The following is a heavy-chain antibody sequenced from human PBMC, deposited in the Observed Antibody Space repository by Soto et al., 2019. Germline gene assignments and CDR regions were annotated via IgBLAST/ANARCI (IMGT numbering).Heavy chain of an antibody. CDR3: AREVTIAAAGSWLDP. J-gene: IGHJ5*02. CDR1: GFTFSSYA. CDR2: ISYDGSNK. D-gene: IGHD6-13*01. Sequence: GGSLRLSCAASGFTFSSYAMHWVRQAPGKGLEWVAVISYDGSNKYYADSVKGRFTISRDNSKNTLYLQMNSLRAEDTAVYYCAREVTIAAAGSWLDPWGQGTLVTVSS. V-gene: IGHV3-30-3*01.